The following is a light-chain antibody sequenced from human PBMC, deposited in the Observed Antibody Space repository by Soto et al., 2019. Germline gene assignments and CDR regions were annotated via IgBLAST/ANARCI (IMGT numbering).Light chain of an antibody. CDR1: QNIKNW. Sequence: DIQMTQSPSTLSASVGDRVTITCRASQNIKNWLAWYQQRPGQAPKLLISEGSSLESGVPSTFSGTAPGTEFTLTISSLQPDDFATYYCQQYNSFPWTFGQGTKV. J-gene: IGKJ1*01. V-gene: IGKV1-5*01. CDR3: QQYNSFPWT. CDR2: EGS.